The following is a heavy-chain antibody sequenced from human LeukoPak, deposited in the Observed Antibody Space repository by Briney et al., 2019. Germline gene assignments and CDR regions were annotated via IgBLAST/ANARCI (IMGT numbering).Heavy chain of an antibody. J-gene: IGHJ3*02. CDR2: INHSGST. Sequence: PSETLSLTCAVSGGSISSGGYSWSWIRQPPGKGLEWIGEINHSGSTNYNPSLKSRVTISVDTSKNQFSLKLSSVTAADTAVYYCARRQLRTFYGDYFPSNRKNAFDIWGQGTMVTVSS. CDR1: GGSISSGGYS. CDR3: ARRQLRTFYGDYFPSNRKNAFDI. V-gene: IGHV4-30-2*01. D-gene: IGHD4-17*01.